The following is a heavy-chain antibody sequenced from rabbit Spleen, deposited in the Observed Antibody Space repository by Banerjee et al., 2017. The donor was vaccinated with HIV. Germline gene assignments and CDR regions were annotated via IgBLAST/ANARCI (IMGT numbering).Heavy chain of an antibody. Sequence: QSLEESGGDLVKPGASLTLTCTASGVSFSFSSYMCWVSQAPGKGLEWIACIDTGSSGFTYFATWAKGRFTISKTSSTTVTLQVTRLTAADTATYFCARDTSSSFSSYGMDLWGPGTLVTVS. V-gene: IGHV1S40*01. CDR1: GVSFSFSSY. D-gene: IGHD1-1*01. CDR2: IDTGSSGFT. CDR3: ARDTSSSFSSYGMDL. J-gene: IGHJ6*01.